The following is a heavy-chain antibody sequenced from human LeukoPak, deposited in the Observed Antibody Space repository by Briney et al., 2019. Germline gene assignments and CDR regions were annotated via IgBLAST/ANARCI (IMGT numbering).Heavy chain of an antibody. V-gene: IGHV4-39*01. Sequence: SETLSLTCTVSRGSIRSSSYYWGWIRQPPGKGLEWIGSIYYSGSTYYNPSLKSRVTKSVDMSKNQFSLKLSSVTAADTAVYYCARQSYASSGYGAFDIWGQGTMVTVSS. CDR1: RGSIRSSSYY. J-gene: IGHJ3*02. CDR2: IYYSGST. CDR3: ARQSYASSGYGAFDI. D-gene: IGHD3-22*01.